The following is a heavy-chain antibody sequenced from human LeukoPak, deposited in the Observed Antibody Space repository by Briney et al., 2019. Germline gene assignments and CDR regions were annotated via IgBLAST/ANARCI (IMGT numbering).Heavy chain of an antibody. J-gene: IGHJ4*02. Sequence: PGGSLRLSCAASGFTFSTYGMHWVRQAPGKGLEWVAFIRYVGSNKYYADSVKGRFTISRDNSKNTLYLQMNSLRAEDTAVYYCAKVERYYYVSSGSNFDYWGQGTLVTVSS. CDR3: AKVERYYYVSSGSNFDY. D-gene: IGHD3-22*01. CDR1: GFTFSTYG. V-gene: IGHV3-30*02. CDR2: IRYVGSNK.